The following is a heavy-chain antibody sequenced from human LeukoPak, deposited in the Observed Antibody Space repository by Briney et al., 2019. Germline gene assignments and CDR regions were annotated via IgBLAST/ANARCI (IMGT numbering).Heavy chain of an antibody. CDR3: ARGASGSFNDAFDI. Sequence: SETLSLTCAVYGGSFSGYYWSWIRQPPGKGLEWIGRIYTSGSTKYNPSLKSRVTISLETSRNQFSLKLSSVTAADTAVYYCARGASGSFNDAFDIWGQGTMVTVSS. D-gene: IGHD1-26*01. J-gene: IGHJ3*02. V-gene: IGHV4-59*10. CDR1: GGSFSGYY. CDR2: IYTSGST.